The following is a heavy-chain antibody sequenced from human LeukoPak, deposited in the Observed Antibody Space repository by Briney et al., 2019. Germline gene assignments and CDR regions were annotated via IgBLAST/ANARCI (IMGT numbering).Heavy chain of an antibody. Sequence: ASVKVSCKASGFTFTSYGISWVRQAPGQGLEWMGWISAYNGNTNYAQKLQGRVTMTTDTSTSTAYMELRSLRSDDTAVYYCARDPALGYTSGWYNWFDPWGQGTLVTISS. D-gene: IGHD6-19*01. V-gene: IGHV1-18*01. CDR2: ISAYNGNT. CDR1: GFTFTSYG. J-gene: IGHJ5*02. CDR3: ARDPALGYTSGWYNWFDP.